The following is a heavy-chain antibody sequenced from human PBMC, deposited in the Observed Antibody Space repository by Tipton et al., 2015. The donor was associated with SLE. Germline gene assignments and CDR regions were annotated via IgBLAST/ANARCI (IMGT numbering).Heavy chain of an antibody. J-gene: IGHJ4*02. CDR1: GGPISSSSYY. CDR3: ASLSRDGYNNLAY. V-gene: IGHV4-39*07. D-gene: IGHD5-24*01. CDR2: IYYSGST. Sequence: LRLSCTVSGGPISSSSYYWGWIRQPPGKGLEWIGSIYYSGSTYYNPSLKSRVTISVDTSKNQFSLKLSSVTAADTAVYYCASLSRDGYNNLAYWGQGTLVTVSS.